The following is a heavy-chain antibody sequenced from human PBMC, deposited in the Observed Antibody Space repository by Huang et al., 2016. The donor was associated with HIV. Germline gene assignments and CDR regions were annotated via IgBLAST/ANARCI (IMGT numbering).Heavy chain of an antibody. Sequence: QVQLVQSGAEVRKPGSSVKVSCRASGGSFNNLGINWVRQAPGQGLAWVGGRIPGFGTKNDAQGVKDRVTITADETTGVVHLEVTSLRSDDTAVYFCAKRGGAWGSPYAFDLWGPGTMVTVSS. CDR1: GGSFNNLG. J-gene: IGHJ3*01. V-gene: IGHV1-69*13. D-gene: IGHD3-16*01. CDR3: AKRGGAWGSPYAFDL. CDR2: RIPGFGTK.